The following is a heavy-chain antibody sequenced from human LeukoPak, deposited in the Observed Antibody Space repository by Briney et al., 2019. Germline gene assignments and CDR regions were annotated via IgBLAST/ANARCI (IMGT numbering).Heavy chain of an antibody. CDR3: ARGSIAVASDY. Sequence: PSETLSLTCTVSGGSVSSGSYYWSWIRQPPGKGLEWIGYIYYSGSTNYNPSLKSRVTISVDTSKNQFSLKLSSVTAADTAVYYCARGSIAVASDYWGQGTLVTVSS. J-gene: IGHJ4*02. V-gene: IGHV4-61*01. CDR2: IYYSGST. D-gene: IGHD6-19*01. CDR1: GGSVSSGSYY.